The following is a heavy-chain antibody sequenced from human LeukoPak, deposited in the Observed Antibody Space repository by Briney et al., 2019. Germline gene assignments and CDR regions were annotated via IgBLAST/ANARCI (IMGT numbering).Heavy chain of an antibody. J-gene: IGHJ4*02. CDR1: GYTFSIFG. CDR3: ARAGATVTTHFDF. D-gene: IGHD4-17*01. CDR2: ISAYNGNT. V-gene: IGHV1-18*01. Sequence: ASVKVSCKASGYTFSIFGISWVRQAPGQGLEWMGWISAYNGNTNYAQEFQDRVTMTTDTSTSTAYMELRGLRSDDTAMYYCARAGATVTTHFDFWGQGTVVTVSS.